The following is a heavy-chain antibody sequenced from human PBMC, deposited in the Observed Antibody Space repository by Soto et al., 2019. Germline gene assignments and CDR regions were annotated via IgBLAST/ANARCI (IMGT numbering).Heavy chain of an antibody. V-gene: IGHV3-30-3*01. J-gene: IGHJ4*02. D-gene: IGHD4-4*01. CDR3: ARQVTRIFDY. Sequence: QVQLVESGGGVVQPGRSLRLSCAASGFTFSSYAMHWVRQAPGKGLEWVAVISYDGSNKYYADSVKGRFTISRDNSQNTLYLQMNSLRAEDTAVYYCARQVTRIFDYWGQGTLVTVSS. CDR1: GFTFSSYA. CDR2: ISYDGSNK.